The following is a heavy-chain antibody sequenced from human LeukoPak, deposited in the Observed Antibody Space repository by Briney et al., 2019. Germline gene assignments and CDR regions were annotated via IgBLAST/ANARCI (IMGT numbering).Heavy chain of an antibody. CDR3: ARGPVPAAGFAFDI. Sequence: GSLRLSCAASGFTFSSSGMNWVREAPGEGLEGVSYISSSSSTIYYADSVKGRLTISRDNATNSLYLQMNSLRAEDPAVHYCARGPVPAAGFAFDIWGQGTMVTVYS. J-gene: IGHJ3*02. V-gene: IGHV3-48*01. CDR1: GFTFSSSG. D-gene: IGHD2-2*01. CDR2: ISSSSSTI.